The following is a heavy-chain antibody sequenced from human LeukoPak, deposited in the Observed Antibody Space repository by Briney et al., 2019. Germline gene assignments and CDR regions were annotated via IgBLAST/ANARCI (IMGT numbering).Heavy chain of an antibody. CDR3: ASGRWNDGIAT. V-gene: IGHV3-23*03. CDR2: ICSGGET. CDR1: GFTFSSYA. D-gene: IGHD1-1*01. J-gene: IGHJ5*02. Sequence: SGGSLRLSCAASGFTFSSYAMSWVRQAPGKGLEWVSVICSGGETYYVDSVKGRFTISRDNSKNTLDLQMNSLRAEDTAVYYCASGRWNDGIATWGQGTLVTVSS.